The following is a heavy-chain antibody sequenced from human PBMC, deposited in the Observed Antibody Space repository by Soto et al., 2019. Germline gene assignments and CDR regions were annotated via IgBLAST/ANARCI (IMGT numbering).Heavy chain of an antibody. Sequence: EVQLVESGGGLVKPGGSLRLSCAASGFTFSSYSMNWVRQAPGKGLEWVSSISSSSSYIYYADSVKGRFTISRDNAKNSLYLQMNSLRAEDTAVYYCARDGRGYGGGGYFDYWGQGTLVTVSS. V-gene: IGHV3-21*01. J-gene: IGHJ4*02. CDR1: GFTFSSYS. CDR3: ARDGRGYGGGGYFDY. CDR2: ISSSSSYI. D-gene: IGHD6-25*01.